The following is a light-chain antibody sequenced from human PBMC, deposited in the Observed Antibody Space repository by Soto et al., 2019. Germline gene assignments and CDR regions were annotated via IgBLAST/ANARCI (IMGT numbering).Light chain of an antibody. CDR1: SSDVGAYNF. J-gene: IGLJ2*01. V-gene: IGLV2-14*01. CDR2: DVS. Sequence: QSALTQPASVSGSPGQSITISCTGTSSDVGAYNFVSWYQQHPGKAPKLMIYDVSNRPSGVSNRFSGSKSGNTASLTISGLHAEDEADYYCSSYTTSSTLTFGGGTKLTVL. CDR3: SSYTTSSTLT.